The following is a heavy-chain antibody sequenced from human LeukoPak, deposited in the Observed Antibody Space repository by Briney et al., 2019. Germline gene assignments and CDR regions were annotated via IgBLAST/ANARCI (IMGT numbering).Heavy chain of an antibody. Sequence: SETLSLTCAVYGGSFSGYYWSWIRPPPGKGLEWIGEINHSGSTNYNPSLKSRVTISVDTSKNQFSLKLSSVTAADTAVYHCARVPRSSSRWFDPWGQGTLVTVSS. CDR2: INHSGST. V-gene: IGHV4-34*01. D-gene: IGHD6-6*01. J-gene: IGHJ5*02. CDR1: GGSFSGYY. CDR3: ARVPRSSSRWFDP.